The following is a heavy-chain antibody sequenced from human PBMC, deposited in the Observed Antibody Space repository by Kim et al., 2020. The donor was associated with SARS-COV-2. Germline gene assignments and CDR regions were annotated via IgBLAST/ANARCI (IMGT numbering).Heavy chain of an antibody. Sequence: GGSLRLSCAASGFTFSSYWMSWVRQAPGKGLEWVANIKQDGSEKYYVDSVKGRFTISRDNAKNSLYLQMNSLRAEDTAVYYCAGQGSGWTPNWFDPWGQGTLVTVSS. CDR1: GFTFSSYW. J-gene: IGHJ5*02. V-gene: IGHV3-7*03. CDR3: AGQGSGWTPNWFDP. D-gene: IGHD6-19*01. CDR2: IKQDGSEK.